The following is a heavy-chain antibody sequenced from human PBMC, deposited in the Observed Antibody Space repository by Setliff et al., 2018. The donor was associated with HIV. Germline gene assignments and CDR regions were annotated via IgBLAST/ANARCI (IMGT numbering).Heavy chain of an antibody. J-gene: IGHJ5*02. D-gene: IGHD1-26*01. Sequence: ASVKVSCKASGYNFINYGISWVRQAPGQGLEWMGWISAYNGNTDYAPRLLGRVTMTTDTFTSTAYMELRSLSSDDTAVYYCARARLQGIVTAVGPRDNCLDPWGQETRVTVSS. CDR3: ARARLQGIVTAVGPRDNCLDP. V-gene: IGHV1-18*01. CDR2: ISAYNGNT. CDR1: GYNFINYG.